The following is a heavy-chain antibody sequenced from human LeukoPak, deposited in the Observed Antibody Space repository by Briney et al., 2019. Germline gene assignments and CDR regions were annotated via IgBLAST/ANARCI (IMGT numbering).Heavy chain of an antibody. CDR1: GYTFTGYY. J-gene: IGHJ5*02. CDR3: AGDQGTLGIFDP. D-gene: IGHD6-13*01. V-gene: IGHV1-2*02. Sequence: GTSVKVSCKASGYTFTGYYMHWVRQAPGQGLEWMGWINPNSGGTNYAQKFQGRVTMTRDTSISTAYMELSRLRSDDTAVYYCAGDQGTLGIFDPWGQGTLVTVSS. CDR2: INPNSGGT.